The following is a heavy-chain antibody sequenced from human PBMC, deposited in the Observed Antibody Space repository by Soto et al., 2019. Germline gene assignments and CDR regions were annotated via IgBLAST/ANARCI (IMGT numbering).Heavy chain of an antibody. V-gene: IGHV4-31*03. CDR1: GGSISSGGYY. J-gene: IGHJ4*02. CDR2: IYYTGST. CDR3: ARALSGSYGIDY. Sequence: PSETLSLTCSVSGGSISSGGYYWSCMRQRPGKGLEWIGYIYYTGSTFYNPSVKSRVSISVAPSKIQFSLNLNSVTAADTAVYYCARALSGSYGIDYWGQGTLVTVSS. D-gene: IGHD1-26*01.